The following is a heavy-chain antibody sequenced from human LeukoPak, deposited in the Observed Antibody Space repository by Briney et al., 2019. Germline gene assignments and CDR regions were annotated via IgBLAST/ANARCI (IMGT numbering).Heavy chain of an antibody. CDR3: AKGSAVADIYFDY. V-gene: IGHV3-23*01. CDR1: GFTFRTYA. Sequence: GGSLRLSCVVSGFTFRTYAMSWVRQAPGKGLEWVSAIIGIGGSTYSADSVRGRFTISRDNSKNTLYLQTNRLRAEDTAVYYCAKGSAVADIYFDYWGQGVLVTVSS. D-gene: IGHD6-19*01. J-gene: IGHJ4*02. CDR2: IIGIGGST.